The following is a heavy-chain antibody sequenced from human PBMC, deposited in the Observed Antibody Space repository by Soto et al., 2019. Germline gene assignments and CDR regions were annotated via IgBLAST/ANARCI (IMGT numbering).Heavy chain of an antibody. V-gene: IGHV4-34*01. J-gene: IGHJ4*02. CDR2: INHSGST. Sequence: SETLSLTCAVYGGSFSGYYWSWIRQPPGKGLEWIGGINHSGSTNYNPSLKSRVTISVDTSKNQFSLKLSSVTAADTAVYYCARGGDSSSWDNNIDYWGQGTLVTVSS. D-gene: IGHD6-13*01. CDR3: ARGGDSSSWDNNIDY. CDR1: GGSFSGYY.